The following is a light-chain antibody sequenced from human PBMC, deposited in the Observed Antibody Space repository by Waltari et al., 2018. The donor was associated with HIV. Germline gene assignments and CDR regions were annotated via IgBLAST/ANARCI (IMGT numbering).Light chain of an antibody. V-gene: IGKV1-39*01. Sequence: FQLTQSPPSLSASVGDRVTIPSRASKNFDDYLNWYQQNASKAHKLLIYAACTLVSRVASRFSGSGAGRDITITNSRQQPEDCATYYRQQRYTLRTFGQGTKVDIK. J-gene: IGKJ2*02. CDR3: QQRYTLRT. CDR2: AAC. CDR1: KNFDDY.